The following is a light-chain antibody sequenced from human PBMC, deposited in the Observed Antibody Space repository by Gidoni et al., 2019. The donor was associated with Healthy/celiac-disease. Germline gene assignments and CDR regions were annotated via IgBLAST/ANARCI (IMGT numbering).Light chain of an antibody. CDR2: AAS. CDR1: QGISSY. CDR3: QQLNSYPIT. J-gene: IGKJ5*01. V-gene: IGKV1-9*01. Sequence: DIKLTQSPSFLSASVGDRVTITCRASQGISSYLAWYQQKPGKAPKLLIYAASTLQSGVPSRFSGSGSGTEFTLPISSLQPEDFATYYCQQLNSYPITFGQGTRLEIK.